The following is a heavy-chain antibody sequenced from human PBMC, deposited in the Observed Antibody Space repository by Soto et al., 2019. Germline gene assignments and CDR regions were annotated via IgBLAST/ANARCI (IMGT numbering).Heavy chain of an antibody. V-gene: IGHV3-73*01. J-gene: IGHJ4*02. CDR1: GFTFSDSD. Sequence: GGSLRLSCGASGFTFSDSDMHWVRQASGKGLEWVGRIRSKTNNYATSYAASVKGRFTISRDDSKNTAYLQMNSLKTEDTAVYYCTRHDRGGDGHNPFDYWGQGTLVTVSS. CDR3: TRHDRGGDGHNPFDY. D-gene: IGHD3-16*01. CDR2: IRSKTNNYAT.